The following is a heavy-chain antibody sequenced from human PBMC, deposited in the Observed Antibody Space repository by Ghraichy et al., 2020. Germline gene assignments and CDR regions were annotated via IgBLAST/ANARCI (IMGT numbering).Heavy chain of an antibody. Sequence: GGFLRLSCAASGFVFSAYGTHWVRRAPGKGLEWVAFLWHVGRKEYYVDSVRGRFTISRDDSKNMVYLQMNSLRADDTAVYYCARDWSHYYESSGDKSFGTFDVGGRGTMVSVSS. CDR1: GFVFSAYG. V-gene: IGHV3-33*01. CDR3: ARDWSHYYESSGDKSFGTFDV. J-gene: IGHJ3*01. CDR2: LWHVGRKE. D-gene: IGHD3-22*01.